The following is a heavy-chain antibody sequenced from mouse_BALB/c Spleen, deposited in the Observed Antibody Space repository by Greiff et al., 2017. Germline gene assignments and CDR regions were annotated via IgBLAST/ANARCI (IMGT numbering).Heavy chain of an antibody. V-gene: IGHV1-14*01. D-gene: IGHD4-1*01. CDR3: ARGGAGTGDMED. CDR1: GFTFNSYV. Sequence: VQLQQSGPELVKPGALVKMSCKASGFTFNSYVMHWVKQKPGQGLEWIGYINPYNDCTKYNEKFKGKATLNSDKSSSTAYLQVSSLSSEDSAVYYCARGGAGTGDMEDWGQGTSVTVSS. J-gene: IGHJ4*01. CDR2: INPYNDCT.